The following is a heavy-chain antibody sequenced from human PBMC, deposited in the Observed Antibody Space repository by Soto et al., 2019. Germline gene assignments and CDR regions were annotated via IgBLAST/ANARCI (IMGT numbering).Heavy chain of an antibody. CDR3: ARYSYGYWHFDY. Sequence: QVQLVESGGGLVKPGGSLRLSCAASGFTFSDYYMSWIRQAPGKGLEWVSYISSSSSYTNYADSVKGRFTISRDNAKNSLYLQMNSLRAEDTAVYYCARYSYGYWHFDYWGQGTLVTVSS. J-gene: IGHJ4*02. D-gene: IGHD5-18*01. CDR1: GFTFSDYY. CDR2: ISSSSSYT. V-gene: IGHV3-11*05.